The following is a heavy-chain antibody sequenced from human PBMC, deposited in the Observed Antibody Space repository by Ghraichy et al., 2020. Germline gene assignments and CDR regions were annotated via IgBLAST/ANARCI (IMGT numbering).Heavy chain of an antibody. Sequence: SGPTLVKPTQTLTLTCTFSGFSLTSSGVGVAWIRQPPGKALEWLAVVYWDNDKRYSPSLRSRLTISKDTSNNQVVLTMTNMDPVDTGTYYCAHRRYDGNDNPSWDGGHCDYWGLGTLVTVSS. V-gene: IGHV2-5*02. CDR3: AHRRYDGNDNPSWDGGHCDY. J-gene: IGHJ4*02. CDR2: VYWDNDK. D-gene: IGHD3-22*01. CDR1: GFSLTSSGVG.